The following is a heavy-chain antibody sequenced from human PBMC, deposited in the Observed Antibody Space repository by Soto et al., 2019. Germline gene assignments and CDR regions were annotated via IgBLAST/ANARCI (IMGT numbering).Heavy chain of an antibody. CDR1: GFTFSSDA. V-gene: IGHV3-30-3*01. D-gene: IGHD5-12*01. CDR2: ISYDGSNK. Sequence: PGGSLRLSCAASGFTFSSDAMHWVRQAPGKGLEWVAVISYDGSNKYYADSVKGRFTISRDNSKNTLYLQMNSLRAEDTAVYYCARDLIRQGVIRLNGYYYYGMDVWGQGTTVTVSS. J-gene: IGHJ6*02. CDR3: ARDLIRQGVIRLNGYYYYGMDV.